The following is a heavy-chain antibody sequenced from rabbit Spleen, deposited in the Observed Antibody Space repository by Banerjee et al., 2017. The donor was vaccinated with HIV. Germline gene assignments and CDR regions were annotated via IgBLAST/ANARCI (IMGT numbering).Heavy chain of an antibody. Sequence: QEQLVESGGGLVKPGASLTLTCKASGFSFSNKAVMCWVRQAPGKGLEWIACIYAGDGSTAYATWARGRFTISKTSSTTVTLQMTSLTVADTATYFCARDTGSSFSSYGMDLWGPGTLVTVS. CDR1: GFSFSNKAV. CDR2: IYAGDGST. CDR3: ARDTGSSFSSYGMDL. J-gene: IGHJ6*01. D-gene: IGHD8-1*01. V-gene: IGHV1S45*01.